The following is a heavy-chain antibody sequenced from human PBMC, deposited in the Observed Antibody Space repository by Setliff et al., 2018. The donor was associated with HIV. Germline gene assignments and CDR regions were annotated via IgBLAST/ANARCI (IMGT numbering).Heavy chain of an antibody. V-gene: IGHV4-59*08. D-gene: IGHD3-22*01. J-gene: IGHJ3*02. Sequence: SETLSLTCSVSGGSIRSHWSWIRQPPGKGLEWVGYIHYSGSTKYNSSLKRRVTMSVDTSKNQFSLKLSSVTAADTAVYYCARHGHFYDSSSSDAFDIWGHGTMVTVSS. CDR2: IHYSGST. CDR1: GGSIRSH. CDR3: ARHGHFYDSSSSDAFDI.